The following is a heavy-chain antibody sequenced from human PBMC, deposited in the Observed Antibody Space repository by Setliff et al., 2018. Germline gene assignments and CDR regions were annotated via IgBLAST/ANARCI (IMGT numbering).Heavy chain of an antibody. CDR3: ARRWETGDQDAYDI. Sequence: ASVKVSCKASGYTFTTYGISWVRQAPGQGLEWMGWIGARNVKTNYAQKFQDRVTMTTDTSTSTGYLELRSLTSDDTAVYYCARRWETGDQDAYDIWGQGTMVTVSS. J-gene: IGHJ3*02. V-gene: IGHV1-18*04. D-gene: IGHD7-27*01. CDR2: IGARNVKT. CDR1: GYTFTTYG.